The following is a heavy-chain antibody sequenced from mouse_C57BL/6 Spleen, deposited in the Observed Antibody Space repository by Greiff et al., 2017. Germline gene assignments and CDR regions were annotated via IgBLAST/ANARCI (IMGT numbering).Heavy chain of an antibody. D-gene: IGHD2-4*01. CDR3: ARNNYDYHYAMDY. V-gene: IGHV2-9-1*01. Sequence: VQLQESGPGLVAPSQSLSITCTVSGFSLTSYAISWVRQPPGKGLEWLGVIWTGGGTNYNSALKSRLSISKNNSKSQVFLKMNSLQTDDTARYYCARNNYDYHYAMDYWGQGTSVTVSS. CDR1: GFSLTSYA. J-gene: IGHJ4*01. CDR2: IWTGGGT.